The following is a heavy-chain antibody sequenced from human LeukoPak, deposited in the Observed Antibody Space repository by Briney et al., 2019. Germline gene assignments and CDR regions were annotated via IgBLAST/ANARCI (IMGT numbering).Heavy chain of an antibody. V-gene: IGHV1-18*01. D-gene: IGHD3-3*01. Sequence: ASVKVSCKASGYTFTNYGINWVRQAPGQGLEWMGWISVYNGNTKYAQNLQGRVTMTTDTSTRTASMELRSLRSDDTAVYYCARAQAGAVLYFDYWGQGTLVTVSS. J-gene: IGHJ4*02. CDR2: ISVYNGNT. CDR3: ARAQAGAVLYFDY. CDR1: GYTFTNYG.